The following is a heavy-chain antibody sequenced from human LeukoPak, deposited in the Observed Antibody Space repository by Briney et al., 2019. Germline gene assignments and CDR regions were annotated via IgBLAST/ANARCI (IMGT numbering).Heavy chain of an antibody. V-gene: IGHV3-15*01. CDR3: TTDHGY. CDR2: IKSKTDGGTT. Sequence: GGSLRISCEVSGFRLATYGTHWVRQAPGKGLEWVGRIKSKTDGGTTDYAAPVKGRFTISRDDSKNTLYLQMNSLKTEDTAVYYCTTDHGYWGQGTLVTVSS. CDR1: GFRLATYG. J-gene: IGHJ4*02.